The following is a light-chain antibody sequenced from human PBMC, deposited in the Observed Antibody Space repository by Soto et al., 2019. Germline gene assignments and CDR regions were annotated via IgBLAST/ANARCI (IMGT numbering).Light chain of an antibody. V-gene: IGKV4-1*01. CDR2: WAS. J-gene: IGKJ4*01. Sequence: DIVMTQSPGSLPVSLGDRATINCRSSQSVLSRTNNQNYLAWYQQKPGHPPKLLIYWASTRESGVPDRFRGSGSGTDFTLTITTVHPEDVAIYYCLQYSGTLAHSFGGGTRVELK. CDR3: LQYSGTLAHS. CDR1: QSVLSRTNNQNY.